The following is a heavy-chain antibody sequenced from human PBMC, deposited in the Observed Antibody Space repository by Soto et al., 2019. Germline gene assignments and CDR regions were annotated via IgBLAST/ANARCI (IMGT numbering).Heavy chain of an antibody. J-gene: IGHJ2*01. V-gene: IGHV3-23*01. CDR3: AKDQYYDSSGYYAYWYFDL. D-gene: IGHD3-22*01. CDR1: GFTFSSYA. CDR2: ISGSGGST. Sequence: QSGGSLRLSCAASGFTFSSYAMSWVRQAPGKGLEWVSAISGSGGSTYYADSVKGRFTISRDNSKNTLYLQMNSLRAEDTAVYYCAKDQYYDSSGYYAYWYFDLWGRGTLVTVSS.